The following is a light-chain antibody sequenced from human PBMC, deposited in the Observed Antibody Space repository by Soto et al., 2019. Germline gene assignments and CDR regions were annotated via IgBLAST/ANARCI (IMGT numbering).Light chain of an antibody. V-gene: IGKV3-15*01. CDR2: GAS. CDR1: QSVSSN. Sequence: EIVMTQSPATLSVSPGGRATLSCRASQSVSSNLAWYQQKPGQAPRLLIYGASTRATGIPARFSGSGSGTEFTLTISSLQSEDFEVYYCQQYKNWPPVTFGQGTKLEIK. J-gene: IGKJ2*01. CDR3: QQYKNWPPVT.